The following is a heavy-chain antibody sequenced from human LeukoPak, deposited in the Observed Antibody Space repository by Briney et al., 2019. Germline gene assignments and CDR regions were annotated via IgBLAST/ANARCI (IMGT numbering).Heavy chain of an antibody. Sequence: GGSLRLSCAASAFTFSSYAMSWVRQAPGKGLEWVSAISGSGGSTYYADSVKGRFTISRDNSKNTLYLQMNSLRAEDTAVYYCAKDHLSRVQGRITGTTGSWFDPWGQGTLVTVSS. CDR2: ISGSGGST. J-gene: IGHJ5*02. V-gene: IGHV3-23*01. CDR1: AFTFSSYA. D-gene: IGHD1-20*01. CDR3: AKDHLSRVQGRITGTTGSWFDP.